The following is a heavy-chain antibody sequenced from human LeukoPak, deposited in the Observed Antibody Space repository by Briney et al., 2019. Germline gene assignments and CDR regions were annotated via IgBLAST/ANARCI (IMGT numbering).Heavy chain of an antibody. Sequence: PGGSLRLSCAASGFTFSSYSMNWVRQPLGKGLEWVSYISDSGSPIYYADSVKGRFTISRDNARNSLYLQMNSLRDEDTAVYYCARHSGNSFDYWGQGTLVTVSS. V-gene: IGHV3-48*02. D-gene: IGHD2-21*01. CDR2: ISDSGSPI. CDR3: ARHSGNSFDY. J-gene: IGHJ4*02. CDR1: GFTFSSYS.